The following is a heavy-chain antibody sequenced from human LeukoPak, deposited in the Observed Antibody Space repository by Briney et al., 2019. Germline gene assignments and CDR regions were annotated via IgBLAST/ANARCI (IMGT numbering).Heavy chain of an antibody. Sequence: GGSLRLSCAVSGFSFSSYARSWVRQAPGKGLEWVSAISGSGGSTYYSASVKGRFTISSDNAKNTLHLQLTSPRTEATAVYTCATARAVPCSASYDNHYYYYMDASGKGTPVTVSS. CDR1: GFSFSSYA. D-gene: IGHD3-10*02. V-gene: IGHV3-23*01. CDR3: ATARAVPCSASYDNHYYYYMDA. CDR2: ISGSGGST. J-gene: IGHJ6*03.